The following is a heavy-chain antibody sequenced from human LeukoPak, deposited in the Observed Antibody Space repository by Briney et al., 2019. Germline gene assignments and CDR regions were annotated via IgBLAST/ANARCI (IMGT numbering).Heavy chain of an antibody. D-gene: IGHD4-11*01. CDR3: ARGPDYSDYYYSYYMDV. CDR2: IYTSGIT. Sequence: PSETLSLTCTVSDGAINTNYWNWIRQPAGRGLEWIGRIYTSGITNYNPSLKNRVTMSVDTSKNHFSLKLTSVTAADTAVYFCARGPDYSDYYYSYYMDVWGKGTTVTVSS. V-gene: IGHV4-4*07. J-gene: IGHJ6*03. CDR1: DGAINTNY.